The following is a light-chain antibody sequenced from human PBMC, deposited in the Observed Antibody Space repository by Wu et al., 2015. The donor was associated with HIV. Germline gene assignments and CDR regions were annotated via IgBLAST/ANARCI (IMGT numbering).Light chain of an antibody. CDR1: QDISNS. CDR2: ATS. CDR3: QQYFITPPWS. J-gene: IGKJ2*04. V-gene: IGKV1-NL1*01. Sequence: DIQMTQSPSSLSASVGDRVTITCRASQDISNSLAWYQQKPGKAPKLLLYATSGLEIGVPSRFSGSGSGTDYTLTISSLQPEDSATYYCQQYFITPPWSFGQGTKLEIK.